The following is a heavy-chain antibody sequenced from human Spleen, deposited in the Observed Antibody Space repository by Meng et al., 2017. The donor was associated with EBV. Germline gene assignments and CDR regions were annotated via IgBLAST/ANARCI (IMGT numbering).Heavy chain of an antibody. CDR1: RVYINSGGYY. D-gene: IGHD3-16*02. Sequence: LQGSGPTQVKPSQTLSLTWPVSRVYINSGGYYWSWIRQPPGKGLEWIGYIYYSGATYYNPSLKRRVTISVDTSKNQFSLKLSSVTAADTAVYYCAKFALYGYYYFEYWGQGTLVTVSS. CDR3: AKFALYGYYYFEY. CDR2: IYYSGAT. J-gene: IGHJ4*02. V-gene: IGHV4-30-4*01.